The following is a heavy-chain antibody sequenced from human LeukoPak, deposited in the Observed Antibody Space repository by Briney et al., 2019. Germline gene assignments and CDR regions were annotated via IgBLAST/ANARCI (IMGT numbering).Heavy chain of an antibody. CDR2: IYWSGST. Sequence: SEPLSLTCTVSGGSITGYYWSWVRQPPGGGLEWIGYIYWSGSTNSNPSLKSRVTISVDTSKNQFSLKLSSVTAADTAVYYCTRGATGPEYWGQGTLVTVSS. J-gene: IGHJ4*02. V-gene: IGHV4-59*13. CDR3: TRGATGPEY. D-gene: IGHD1-1*01. CDR1: GGSITGYY.